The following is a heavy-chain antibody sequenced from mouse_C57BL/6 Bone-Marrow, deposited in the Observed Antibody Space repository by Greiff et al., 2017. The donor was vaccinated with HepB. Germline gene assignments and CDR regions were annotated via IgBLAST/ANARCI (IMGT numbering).Heavy chain of an antibody. Sequence: QVQLQQSGAELVKPGASVKMSCKASGYTFTTYPIEWMKQNHGKSLEWIGNFHPYNDDTKYNEKFKGKATLTGEKSSSTVYLELSRLTSDDSAVYYCERRDYYGSHFDYWGQGTTLTVSS. D-gene: IGHD1-1*01. CDR2: FHPYNDDT. CDR1: GYTFTTYP. J-gene: IGHJ2*01. CDR3: ERRDYYGSHFDY. V-gene: IGHV1-47*01.